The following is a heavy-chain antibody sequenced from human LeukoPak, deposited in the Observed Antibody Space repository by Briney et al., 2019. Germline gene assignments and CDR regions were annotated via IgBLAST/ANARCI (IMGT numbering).Heavy chain of an antibody. V-gene: IGHV3-23*01. CDR1: GFTFSAYA. Sequence: GGSLRLSCAASGFTFSAYAMSWVRQAPGKGLEWVSGISSGDAGTYYADSVKGRFTISRDNSKNMLYLEMKNLRAEDTALYYCAKGRIAVAVSLFDYWGQGTLVTVSS. CDR3: AKGRIAVAVSLFDY. D-gene: IGHD6-19*01. CDR2: ISSGDAGT. J-gene: IGHJ4*02.